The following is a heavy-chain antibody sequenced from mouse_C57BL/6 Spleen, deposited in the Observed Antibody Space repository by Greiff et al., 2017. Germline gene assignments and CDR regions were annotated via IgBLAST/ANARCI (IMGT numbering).Heavy chain of an antibody. J-gene: IGHJ4*01. D-gene: IGHD2-5*01. CDR3: ALYSNYAMDY. CDR1: GYTFTSYW. Sequence: VQLQQSGAELATPGASVKLSCKASGYTFTSYWMHWVKQRPGQGLAWIGYINPSSGYTKYNQKFKDKATLTADKSSSTAYMQLSSLTYEDSAVDYCALYSNYAMDYWGQGTSVTVSS. V-gene: IGHV1-7*01. CDR2: INPSSGYT.